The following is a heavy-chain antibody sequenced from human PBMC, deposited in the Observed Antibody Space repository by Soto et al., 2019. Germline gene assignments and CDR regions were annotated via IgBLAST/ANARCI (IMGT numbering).Heavy chain of an antibody. V-gene: IGHV1-46*01. D-gene: IGHD6-19*01. CDR3: ARYGGQWLVNAFDI. CDR2: INPSGGST. J-gene: IGHJ3*02. Sequence: RQAPGQGLEWMGIINPSGGSTIRQKFQGRVTMTRDTSTSTVYMELSSLRSEDTAVYYCARYGGQWLVNAFDIWGQGTMVTVSS.